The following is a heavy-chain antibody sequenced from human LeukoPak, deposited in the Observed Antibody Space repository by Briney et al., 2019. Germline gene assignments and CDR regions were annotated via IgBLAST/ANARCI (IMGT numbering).Heavy chain of an antibody. CDR2: MYTSGST. V-gene: IGHV4-4*07. Sequence: SETLSLTCTVSGDSISNYYWNWIRQPAGKGLELIGRMYTSGSTNYNPSLRSRVTMSVDTSKNQFSLKLSSVTAADTAVYYCARPGRSGALDIWGQGTMVTVSS. J-gene: IGHJ3*02. D-gene: IGHD3-10*01. CDR3: ARPGRSGALDI. CDR1: GDSISNYY.